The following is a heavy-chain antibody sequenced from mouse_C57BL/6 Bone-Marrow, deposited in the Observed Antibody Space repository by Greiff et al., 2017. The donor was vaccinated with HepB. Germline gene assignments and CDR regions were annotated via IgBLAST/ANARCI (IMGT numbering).Heavy chain of an antibody. Sequence: QVQLQQPGAELVKPGASVKMSCKASGYTFTSYWITWVKQRPGQGLEWIGDIYPGSGSTNYNEKFKSKATLTVDTSSSTAYMQLSSLTSEDSAVYYCARFLYGSSPHWYFDVWGTGTTVTVSS. CDR2: IYPGSGST. D-gene: IGHD1-1*01. J-gene: IGHJ1*03. CDR1: GYTFTSYW. V-gene: IGHV1-55*01. CDR3: ARFLYGSSPHWYFDV.